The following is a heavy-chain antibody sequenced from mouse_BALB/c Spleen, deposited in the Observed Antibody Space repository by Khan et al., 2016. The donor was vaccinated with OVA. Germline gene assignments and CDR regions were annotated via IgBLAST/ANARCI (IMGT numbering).Heavy chain of an antibody. V-gene: IGHV3-2*02. Sequence: VQLKESGPGLVKPSQSLSLTCTVTGYSITSDYAWNWIRQFPGNKLEWMGYISSSGSTNYNPALKSRISITRDTSKNQFLLQLHSVTTEDTATYYCARYGSRYNYAMDYWGQGTSVTVAA. D-gene: IGHD2-2*01. CDR2: ISSSGST. CDR1: GYSITSDYA. J-gene: IGHJ4*01. CDR3: ARYGSRYNYAMDY.